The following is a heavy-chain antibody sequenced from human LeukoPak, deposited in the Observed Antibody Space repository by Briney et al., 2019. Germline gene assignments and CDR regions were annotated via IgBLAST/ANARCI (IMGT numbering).Heavy chain of an antibody. Sequence: GGSLRLSCAASGFTFSTYAMTWVRQAPGKGLEWVSGINWNGGSTGYADSVKGRFTISRDNAKNSLYLQMNSLRAEDTALYYCAGDQLGSGSYWLDYWGQGTLVTVSS. CDR1: GFTFSTYA. D-gene: IGHD1-26*01. J-gene: IGHJ4*02. CDR3: AGDQLGSGSYWLDY. CDR2: INWNGGST. V-gene: IGHV3-20*04.